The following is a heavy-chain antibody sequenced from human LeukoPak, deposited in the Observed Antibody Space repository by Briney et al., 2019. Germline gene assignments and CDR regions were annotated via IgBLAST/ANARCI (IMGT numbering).Heavy chain of an antibody. CDR1: GFTFSSYW. V-gene: IGHV3-30*03. J-gene: IGHJ4*02. CDR2: ISYDGSNK. Sequence: GGSLRLSCAASGFTFSSYWMSWVRQAPGKGLEWVAVISYDGSNKYYADSVKGRFTISRDNSKNTLYLQMNSLRAEDTAVYYCARDRGSEYGDYEDYFDYWGQGTLVTVSS. CDR3: ARDRGSEYGDYEDYFDY. D-gene: IGHD4-17*01.